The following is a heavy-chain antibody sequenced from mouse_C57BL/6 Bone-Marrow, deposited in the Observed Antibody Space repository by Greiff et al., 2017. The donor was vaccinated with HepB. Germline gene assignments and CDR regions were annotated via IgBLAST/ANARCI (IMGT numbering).Heavy chain of an antibody. Sequence: QVQLQQSGPELVKPGASVKISCKASGYAFSSSWMNWVKQRPGKGLEWIGRIYPGDGDTNYNGKFKGKATLTADKSSSTAYMQLSSLTSEDSAVYFCARWVDLDYWGQGTTLTVSS. D-gene: IGHD1-1*02. V-gene: IGHV1-82*01. CDR1: GYAFSSSW. CDR2: IYPGDGDT. J-gene: IGHJ2*01. CDR3: ARWVDLDY.